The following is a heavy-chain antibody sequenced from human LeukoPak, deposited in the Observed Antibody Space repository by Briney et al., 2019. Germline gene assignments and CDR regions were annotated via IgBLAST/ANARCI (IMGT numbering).Heavy chain of an antibody. CDR2: IYYSGST. V-gene: IGHV4-59*01. J-gene: IGHJ3*02. D-gene: IGHD4-17*01. CDR3: ARVDYGDYHDAFDI. Sequence: SETLSLTCTASGGSISSYYWSWIRQPPGKGLEWIGFIYYSGSTNYNPSLKSRVTISVDTSKNQFSLKLTSVTAADTAVYYCARVDYGDYHDAFDIWGQGTMVTISS. CDR1: GGSISSYY.